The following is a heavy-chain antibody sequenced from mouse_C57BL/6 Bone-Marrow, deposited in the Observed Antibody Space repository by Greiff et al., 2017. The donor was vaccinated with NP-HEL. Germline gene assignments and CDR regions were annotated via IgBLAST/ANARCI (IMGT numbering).Heavy chain of an antibody. V-gene: IGHV1-22*01. CDR2: INPNNGGT. D-gene: IGHD2-2*01. CDR1: GYTFTDYN. Sequence: EVKLMESGPELVKPGASVKMSCKASGYTFTDYNMHWVKQSHGKSLEWIGYINPNNGGTSYNQKFKGKATLTVNKSSSTAYMELRSLTSEDSAVYYCARYRLYYGYDPSFAYWGQGTLVTVSA. J-gene: IGHJ3*01. CDR3: ARYRLYYGYDPSFAY.